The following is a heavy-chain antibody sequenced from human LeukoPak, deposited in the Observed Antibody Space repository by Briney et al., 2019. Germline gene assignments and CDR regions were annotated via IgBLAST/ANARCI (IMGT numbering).Heavy chain of an antibody. CDR2: IYYSGST. Sequence: SETLSLTCTVSGGSISSSSYYWGWIRQPPGKGLEWIGSIYYSGSTYYNPSLKSRVTISVDTSKNQFSLKLSSVTAADTAVYYCARERGVTTVNWFDSWGPGTLVTVSS. CDR3: ARERGVTTVNWFDS. CDR1: GGSISSSSYY. J-gene: IGHJ5*01. V-gene: IGHV4-39*07. D-gene: IGHD4-17*01.